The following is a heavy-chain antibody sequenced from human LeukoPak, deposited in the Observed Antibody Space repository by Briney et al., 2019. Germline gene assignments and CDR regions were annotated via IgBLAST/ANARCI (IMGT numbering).Heavy chain of an antibody. Sequence: GGSQRLSCAASGFTFNIYSMSWVRQAPGKGLEWVSSITSSGDATFYADSVKDRFTISRDNSKNMLYLQMSRLRAEDTAVYYCAKDRPNYHESNGHYYRPNGDYWGQGTLVTVSS. J-gene: IGHJ4*02. V-gene: IGHV3-23*01. CDR1: GFTFNIYS. D-gene: IGHD3-22*01. CDR3: AKDRPNYHESNGHYYRPNGDY. CDR2: ITSSGDAT.